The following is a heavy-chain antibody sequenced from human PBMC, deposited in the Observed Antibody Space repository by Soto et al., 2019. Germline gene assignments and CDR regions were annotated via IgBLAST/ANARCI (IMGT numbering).Heavy chain of an antibody. CDR2: INPNTRAT. Sequence: QVQLVQSGAEVKKSGASVKVSCKASGYIFTGYFIQWLRQAPGQGLEWMGWINPNTRATNYAQKFQGRVTMLRDTSLGAAYGERTSLLPDDPALYYCARIAGGRDRYYGMDVWGQGTTVTVSS. J-gene: IGHJ6*02. D-gene: IGHD3-10*01. CDR1: GYIFTGYF. CDR3: ARIAGGRDRYYGMDV. V-gene: IGHV1-2*02.